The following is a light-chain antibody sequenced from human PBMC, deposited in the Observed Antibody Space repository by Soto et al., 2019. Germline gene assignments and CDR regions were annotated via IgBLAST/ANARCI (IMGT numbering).Light chain of an antibody. CDR1: QGVSSY. CDR3: QKYNIAALT. Sequence: AIRMTQSPSSLSASTGDRVTILCRCSQGVSSYLAWYQKRPGKARKLLIYAASTLQAGGPSRFRGSGSGTEVTHIISSLQSEDVASNYSQKYNIAALTFGGGTKVDIK. J-gene: IGKJ4*01. V-gene: IGKV1-8*01. CDR2: AAS.